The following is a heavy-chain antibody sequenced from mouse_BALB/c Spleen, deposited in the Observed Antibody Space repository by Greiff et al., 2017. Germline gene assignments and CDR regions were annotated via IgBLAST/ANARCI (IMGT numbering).Heavy chain of an antibody. J-gene: IGHJ4*01. CDR1: GFTFSSYG. Sequence: EVKVVESGGGLVQPGGSLKLSCAASGFTFSSYGMSWVRQTPDKRLELVATINSNGGSTYYPDSVKGRFTISRDNAKNTLYLQMSSLKSEDTAMYYCAREGGYGYAMDYWGQGTSVTVST. V-gene: IGHV5-6-3*01. CDR3: AREGGYGYAMDY. D-gene: IGHD2-2*01. CDR2: INSNGGST.